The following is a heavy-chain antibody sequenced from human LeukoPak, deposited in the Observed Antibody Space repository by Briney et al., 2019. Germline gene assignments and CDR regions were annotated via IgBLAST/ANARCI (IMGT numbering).Heavy chain of an antibody. V-gene: IGHV4-59*01. Sequence: SETLSLTCTVSGGSISSYYWSWIRQPPGKGLEWIGYIYYSGSTNYNPFLKSRVTISVDTSKNQFSLKLSSVTAADTAVYYCARDRGDILTGFDYWGQGTLVTVSS. CDR3: ARDRGDILTGFDY. J-gene: IGHJ4*02. D-gene: IGHD3-9*01. CDR2: IYYSGST. CDR1: GGSISSYY.